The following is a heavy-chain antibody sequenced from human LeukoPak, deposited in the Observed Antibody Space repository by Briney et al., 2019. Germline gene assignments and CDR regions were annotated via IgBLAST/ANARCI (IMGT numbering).Heavy chain of an antibody. J-gene: IGHJ5*02. CDR2: IYYSGST. D-gene: IGHD2-15*01. Sequence: SETLSLTCTVSGGSISSYYWSWIRQPPGKGLEWIGYIYYSGSTNYNPSLKSRVTISVDTSKNQFSLKLSSVTAADTAVYYCARGVYCSGGSCYPGNNWFDPWGQGTLVTVSS. V-gene: IGHV4-59*01. CDR1: GGSISSYY. CDR3: ARGVYCSGGSCYPGNNWFDP.